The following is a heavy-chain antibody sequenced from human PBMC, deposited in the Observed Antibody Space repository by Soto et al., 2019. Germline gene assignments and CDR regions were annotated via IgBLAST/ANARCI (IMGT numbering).Heavy chain of an antibody. V-gene: IGHV3-30*18. CDR3: AKDRDYYGSGSYFDY. CDR2: ISYDGSNK. CDR1: GFTFSSYG. D-gene: IGHD3-10*01. J-gene: IGHJ4*02. Sequence: PRLSCAASGFTFSSYGMHWVRQAPGKGLEWVAVISYDGSNKYYADSVKGRFTISRDNSKNTLYLQMNSLRAEDTAVYYCAKDRDYYGSGSYFDYWGQGTLVTVYS.